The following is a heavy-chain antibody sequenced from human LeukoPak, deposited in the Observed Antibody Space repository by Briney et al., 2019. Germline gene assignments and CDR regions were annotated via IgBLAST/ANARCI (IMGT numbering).Heavy chain of an antibody. J-gene: IGHJ6*03. CDR1: GFTFSSYS. CDR3: ARDRHYSDSSGYWTSSYYYMDV. V-gene: IGHV3-21*01. D-gene: IGHD3-22*01. CDR2: ISSSSSYI. Sequence: PGGSLRLSCAASGFTFSSYSVNWVRQAPGKGLEWVSCISSSSSYIHYADSVKGRFTISRDNAKDSLYLQMNSLRAEDTAVYYCARDRHYSDSSGYWTSSYYYMDVWGKGTTVTVSS.